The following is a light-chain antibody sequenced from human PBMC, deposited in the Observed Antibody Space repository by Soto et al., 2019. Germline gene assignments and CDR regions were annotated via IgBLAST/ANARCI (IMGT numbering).Light chain of an antibody. V-gene: IGKV3-15*01. CDR2: GAS. J-gene: IGKJ3*01. CDR1: QSVSNN. CDR3: QQYNDWPCT. Sequence: EIVLTQSPGTLSLSPGERATLSCRASQSVSNNYLAWYRQKPGQAPRLLIYGASNRATGIPARFSGSESGTEFTLTISSLQSEDFAVYYCQQYNDWPCTFGPGTKVDIK.